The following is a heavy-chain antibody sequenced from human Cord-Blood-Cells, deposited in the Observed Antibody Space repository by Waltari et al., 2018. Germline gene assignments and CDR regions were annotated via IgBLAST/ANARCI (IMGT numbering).Heavy chain of an antibody. J-gene: IGHJ4*02. D-gene: IGHD6-13*01. CDR2: ISPIFGTA. Sequence: QVQLVQSGAEVKKPGSSVKVSCKASGGTFSSYAISWVRQAPGQGLEWIGGISPIFGTANYAQKFQGRVTSTADESTGTAYMELSSLRSEDTAVYYGATSPRIAAADTFDYWGQGTLVTVSS. CDR1: GGTFSSYA. V-gene: IGHV1-69*01. CDR3: ATSPRIAAADTFDY.